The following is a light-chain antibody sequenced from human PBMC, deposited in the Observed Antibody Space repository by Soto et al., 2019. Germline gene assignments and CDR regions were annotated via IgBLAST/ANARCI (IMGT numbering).Light chain of an antibody. V-gene: IGKV1-9*01. CDR3: QYLNSFPLT. J-gene: IGKJ4*01. Sequence: IQLTQSPSSLSASVGDRVTITCRASQGIRNYLAWYQQTPGKAPNLLIYLASTLQGGVPSRFSGSGSGTDFSLTISSLQPEDVATYYCQYLNSFPLTFGGGTKVELK. CDR2: LAS. CDR1: QGIRNY.